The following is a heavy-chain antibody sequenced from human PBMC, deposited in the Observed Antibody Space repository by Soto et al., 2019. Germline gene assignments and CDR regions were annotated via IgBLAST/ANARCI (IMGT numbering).Heavy chain of an antibody. J-gene: IGHJ1*01. Sequence: GESLKISCKGSGYSFTDYWIGWVRQMPGKGLEWMGSIYPAESHIRYSPSFQGQVALSTDKSISTAYLQWSSLKVSDTAMYYCARVTGSCLSEGGLHQYWGLGTQVTVSS. CDR2: IYPAESHI. CDR3: ARVTGSCLSEGGLHQY. CDR1: GYSFTDYW. D-gene: IGHD2-15*01. V-gene: IGHV5-51*01.